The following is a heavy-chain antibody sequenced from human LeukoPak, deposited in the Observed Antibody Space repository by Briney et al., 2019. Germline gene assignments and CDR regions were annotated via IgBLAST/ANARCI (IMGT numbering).Heavy chain of an antibody. CDR2: ISAYNGNT. CDR3: AREEDYDFWSGYYTGARRGFDY. V-gene: IGHV1-18*01. CDR1: GYTFTSYG. Sequence: ASVKVSCKACGYTFTSYGISWVRQAPGQGLEWMGWISAYNGNTNYAQKLQGRVTMTTDTSTSTAYMELRSLRSDDTAVYYCAREEDYDFWSGYYTGARRGFDYWGQGTLVTVSS. D-gene: IGHD3-3*01. J-gene: IGHJ4*02.